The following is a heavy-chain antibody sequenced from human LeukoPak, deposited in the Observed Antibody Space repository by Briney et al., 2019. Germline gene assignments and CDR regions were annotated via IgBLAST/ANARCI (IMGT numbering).Heavy chain of an antibody. Sequence: GGSLRLSCAASGFTFSNAWMSWVRQAPGKGLEWVGRIKSKTDGGTTDYAAPVKGRFTISRDDSKNTLYLQMNSLKPEETAVYYCTKDPGSSWPHWGQGTLVTVSS. CDR1: GFTFSNAW. CDR3: TKDPGSSWPH. V-gene: IGHV3-15*01. J-gene: IGHJ4*02. D-gene: IGHD6-13*01. CDR2: IKSKTDGGTT.